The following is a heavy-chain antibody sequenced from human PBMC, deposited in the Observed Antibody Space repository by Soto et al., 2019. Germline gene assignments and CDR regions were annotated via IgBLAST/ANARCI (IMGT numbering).Heavy chain of an antibody. Sequence: QVQLQESGPGLVKPSQTLSLTCTVSGGSISSGGYYWSWIRQHPGRGLEWIGYIFYSGSTSYNPSLTSRITISVDTSKTQFSLRLSSVTAADTAVYFCARENYDSVTGYSYFDYWGHGTLVTVSA. CDR3: ARENYDSVTGYSYFDY. J-gene: IGHJ4*01. D-gene: IGHD3-9*01. CDR1: GGSISSGGYY. CDR2: IFYSGST. V-gene: IGHV4-31*03.